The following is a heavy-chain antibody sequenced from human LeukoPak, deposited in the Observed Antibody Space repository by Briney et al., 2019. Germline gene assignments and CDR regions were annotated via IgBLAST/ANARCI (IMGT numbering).Heavy chain of an antibody. D-gene: IGHD3-3*01. CDR3: AKVGVGATLRPHCFDA. CDR2: ISGSGNSI. CDR1: GFTFSAYE. J-gene: IGHJ3*01. Sequence: GGSLRLSCAASGFTFSAYEMNWVRQAPGKGLEPVSYISGSGNSIPYADSVRGRFTISRDNAKNSLFLQMNSLTDADTALYFCAKVGVGATLRPHCFDAWGPGTMVIVSS. V-gene: IGHV3-48*03.